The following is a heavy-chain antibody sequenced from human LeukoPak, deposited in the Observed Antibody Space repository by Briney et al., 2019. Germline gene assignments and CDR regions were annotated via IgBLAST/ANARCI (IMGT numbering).Heavy chain of an antibody. CDR3: ARELLGAPTPGAY. D-gene: IGHD1-26*01. CDR2: VHKSGRT. J-gene: IGHJ4*02. V-gene: IGHV4-4*02. CDR1: TVSGSSGNF. Sequence: SETLSLTCALSTVSGSSGNFWSWVRQPPGEGLEWIGEVHKSGRTNYNPSLKTRVTISIDASKNQLSLELTSVTAADTAVYYCARELLGAPTPGAYWGQGTRVTVSS.